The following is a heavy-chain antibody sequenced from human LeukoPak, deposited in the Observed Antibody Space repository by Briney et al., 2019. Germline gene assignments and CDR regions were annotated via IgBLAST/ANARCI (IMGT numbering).Heavy chain of an antibody. CDR3: ATSFSGSYRVDYYYYYMDV. J-gene: IGHJ6*03. D-gene: IGHD1-26*01. V-gene: IGHV4-34*01. CDR1: GGSFSGYY. Sequence: SETLSLTCAVYGGSFSGYYWSWIRQPPGKGLEWIGEINHSGSTNYNPSLKSRVTISVDTSKNQFSLKLSSVTAADTAVYYCATSFSGSYRVDYYYYYMDVWGKGTTVTVSS. CDR2: INHSGST.